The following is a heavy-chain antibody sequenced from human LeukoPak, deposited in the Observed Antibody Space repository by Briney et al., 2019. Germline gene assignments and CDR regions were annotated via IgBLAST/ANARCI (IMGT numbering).Heavy chain of an antibody. CDR3: AIIGLEMATIGRWYFDL. D-gene: IGHD5-24*01. CDR1: GYTFTGYY. V-gene: IGHV1-69*06. Sequence: SVKVSCKASGYTFTGYYMHWVRQAPGQGLEWMGGIIPIFGTANYAQKFQGRVTITADKSTSTAYMELSSLRSEDTAVYYCAIIGLEMATIGRWYFDLWGRGTLVTVSS. J-gene: IGHJ2*01. CDR2: IIPIFGTA.